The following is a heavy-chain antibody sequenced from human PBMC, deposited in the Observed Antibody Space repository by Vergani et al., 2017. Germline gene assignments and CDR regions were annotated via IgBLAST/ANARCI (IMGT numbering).Heavy chain of an antibody. J-gene: IGHJ6*02. D-gene: IGHD3-22*01. CDR2: IYTSEST. V-gene: IGHV4-61*02. CDR1: GGSISSGSYY. CDR3: AGVRRDDSSGYYYYYGMDV. Sequence: QVQLQESGPGLVKPSPTLSLTCTVSGGSISSGSYYWSWIRQPAGKGLEWIGRIYTSESTNYNPSLKSRVTISVDTSKNQFSLKLSSVTAADTAVYYCAGVRRDDSSGYYYYYGMDVWGQGTTVTVSS.